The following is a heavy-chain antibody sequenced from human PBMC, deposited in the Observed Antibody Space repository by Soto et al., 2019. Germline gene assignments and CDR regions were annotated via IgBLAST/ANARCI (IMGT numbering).Heavy chain of an antibody. CDR2: ISGYNGNT. J-gene: IGHJ2*01. D-gene: IGHD1-26*01. CDR3: VRYVSCGTDPWFFDL. CDR1: GYTFSIYG. V-gene: IGHV1-18*01. Sequence: QVQLVQSGAEVKKPGASVKVSCKASGYTFSIYGISRVRQAPGQGLEWMGWISGYNGNTRYAQKVQDRVTVTIDTSTSSAFMELRSLRSDDTAIYYCVRYVSCGTDPWFFDLWGRGTLVTVSS.